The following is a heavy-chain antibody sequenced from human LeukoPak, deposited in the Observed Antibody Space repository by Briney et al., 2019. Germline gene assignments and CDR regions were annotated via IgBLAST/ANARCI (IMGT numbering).Heavy chain of an antibody. Sequence: KPSETLSLTCAVYGGSFSGYYWSWIRQPPGKGLEWIGEINHSGSTNYNPSLKSRVTISVDTPKNQFSLKLSSVTAADTAVYYCARDFREPFDYWGQGTLVTVSS. CDR2: INHSGST. CDR3: ARDFREPFDY. D-gene: IGHD1-14*01. J-gene: IGHJ4*02. V-gene: IGHV4-34*01. CDR1: GGSFSGYY.